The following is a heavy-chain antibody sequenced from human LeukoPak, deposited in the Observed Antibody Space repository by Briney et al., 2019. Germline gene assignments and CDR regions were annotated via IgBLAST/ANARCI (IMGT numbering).Heavy chain of an antibody. Sequence: GGSLRLSCAASGFTFSSYAMSWVRQAPGKGLEWVSAISGSGGSTYYADSVKGRFTISRDNAKNSLYLQMNSLRAEDTAVYYCARDSSEQLARDENWFDPWGQGTLVTVSS. D-gene: IGHD6-6*01. J-gene: IGHJ5*02. CDR3: ARDSSEQLARDENWFDP. CDR1: GFTFSSYA. V-gene: IGHV3-23*01. CDR2: ISGSGGST.